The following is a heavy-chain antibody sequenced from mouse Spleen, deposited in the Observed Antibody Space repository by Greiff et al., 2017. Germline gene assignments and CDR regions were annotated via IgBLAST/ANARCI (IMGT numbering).Heavy chain of an antibody. CDR2: IDPENGDT. V-gene: IGHV14-4*01. CDR1: GFNIKDDY. CDR3: TGPYDYDWFAY. Sequence: VQLKQSGAELVRPGASVKLSCTASGFNIKDDYMHWVKQRPEQGLEWIGWIDPENGDTEYASKFQGKATITADTSSNTAYLQLSSLTSEDTAVYYCTGPYDYDWFAYWGQGTLVTVSA. D-gene: IGHD2-4*01. J-gene: IGHJ3*01.